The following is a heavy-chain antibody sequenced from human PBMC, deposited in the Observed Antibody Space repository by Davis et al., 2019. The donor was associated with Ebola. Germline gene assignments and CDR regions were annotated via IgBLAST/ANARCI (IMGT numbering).Heavy chain of an antibody. D-gene: IGHD4-23*01. CDR3: ARHGMTTVVAYGMDV. V-gene: IGHV5-10-1*01. CDR1: GYSFTSYW. CDR2: IDPSDSYT. J-gene: IGHJ6*02. Sequence: GEFLKISCKGSGYSFTSYWISWVRQMPGKGLEWMGRIDPSDSYTNYSPSFQGHVTISADKSISTAYLQWSSLKASDTAMYYCARHGMTTVVAYGMDVWGQGTTVTVSS.